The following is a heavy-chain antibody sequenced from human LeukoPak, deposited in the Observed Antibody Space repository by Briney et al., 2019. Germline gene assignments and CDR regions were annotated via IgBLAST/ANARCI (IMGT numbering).Heavy chain of an antibody. CDR3: ARDDSTDYGFDY. CDR1: GFTFSSYS. V-gene: IGHV3-21*01. Sequence: GGSLRLSCAASGFTFSSYSMNWVRQAPGKGLEWVSSISSSSSYIYYADSVKGRFTISRDNAKNSLHLQMNSLRAEDTAVYYCARDDSTDYGFDYWGQGTLVTVSS. J-gene: IGHJ4*02. D-gene: IGHD4-17*01. CDR2: ISSSSSYI.